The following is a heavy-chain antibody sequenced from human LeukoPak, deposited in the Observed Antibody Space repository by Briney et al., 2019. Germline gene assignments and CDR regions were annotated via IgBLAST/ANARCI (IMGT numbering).Heavy chain of an antibody. CDR1: GFSLSTSAVG. CDR3: AHGRIAARLFDY. Sequence: SGPTLVKPTQTLTLTCTFSGFSLSTSAVGVGWIRQPPAKSLEWLALIYSDDDKRYSPYLKSRLTITKNTSKNQVVLTMTNMDPVDTATYYCAHGRIAARLFDYWGQGTLVTVSS. J-gene: IGHJ4*02. D-gene: IGHD6-6*01. V-gene: IGHV2-5*02. CDR2: IYSDDDK.